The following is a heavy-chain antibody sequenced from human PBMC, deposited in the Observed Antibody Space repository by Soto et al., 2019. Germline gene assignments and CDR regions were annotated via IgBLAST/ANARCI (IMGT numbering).Heavy chain of an antibody. CDR1: GGSISSSSYY. V-gene: IGHV4-39*01. D-gene: IGHD6-19*01. J-gene: IGHJ5*02. CDR3: ARQVIRVAGTFVRGFDP. Sequence: SETLSLTCTVSGGSISSSSYYWGWIRQPPGKGLEWIGSIYYSGSTYYNPSLKSRVTISVDTSKNQFSLKLSSVTAADTAVYYCARQVIRVAGTFVRGFDPWGQGTLVT. CDR2: IYYSGST.